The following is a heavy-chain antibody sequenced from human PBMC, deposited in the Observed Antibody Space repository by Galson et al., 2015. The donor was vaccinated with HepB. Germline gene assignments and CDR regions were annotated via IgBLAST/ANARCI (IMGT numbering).Heavy chain of an antibody. CDR1: GYTFTSYG. J-gene: IGHJ4*02. Sequence: SVKVSCKASGYTFTSYGISWVRQAPGQGLEWMGWISAYNGNTNYAQKLQGRVTMTTDTSTSTAYMELRSLRSDDTAVYYCARDLFYFDSSDSSGYPFFDYWGQGTLVTVSS. D-gene: IGHD3-22*01. CDR2: ISAYNGNT. V-gene: IGHV1-18*01. CDR3: ARDLFYFDSSDSSGYPFFDY.